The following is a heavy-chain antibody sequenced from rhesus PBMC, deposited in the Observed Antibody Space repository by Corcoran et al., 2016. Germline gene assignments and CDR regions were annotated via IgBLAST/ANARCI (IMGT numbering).Heavy chain of an antibody. Sequence: QVQLQESGPGLVKPSETLSLTCAVSGGSLRDDYYWSWIRQPPGQGLESIGYIYGSGGGTNYNPSLKNRVTISIDTSKNQFSLKLSSVTAADTAVYYCARGYYSGSYYDRYFDLWGPGTPITISS. CDR1: GGSLRDDYY. J-gene: IGHJ2*01. CDR2: IYGSGGGT. D-gene: IGHD3-16*01. CDR3: ARGYYSGSYYDRYFDL. V-gene: IGHV4-106*01.